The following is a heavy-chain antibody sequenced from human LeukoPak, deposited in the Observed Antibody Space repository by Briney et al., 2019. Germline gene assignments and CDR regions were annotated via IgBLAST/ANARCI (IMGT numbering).Heavy chain of an antibody. Sequence: PGGSLRLSCTASGFTFSYHAMHWIRQAPGKGLEWVADISYDGSNKYYADSVKGRFTISRDNSENTLYLQMNNLRPEDTAVYHCARDRSGGTMIVGVYFDSWGQGTLVTVSS. CDR2: ISYDGSNK. D-gene: IGHD3-22*01. V-gene: IGHV3-30*04. CDR3: ARDRSGGTMIVGVYFDS. J-gene: IGHJ4*02. CDR1: GFTFSYHA.